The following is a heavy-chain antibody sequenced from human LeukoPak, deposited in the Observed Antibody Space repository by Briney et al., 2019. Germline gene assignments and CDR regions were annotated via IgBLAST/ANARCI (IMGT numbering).Heavy chain of an antibody. J-gene: IGHJ4*01. V-gene: IGHV3-30*03. CDR1: GFTSSSYA. CDR2: ISYDGSNK. CDR3: ARDRCEPPDD. D-gene: IGHD2-8*01. Sequence: RGSLRLSCAASGFTSSSYAMHWVRQAPGKGLEWVAVISYDGSNKYYADSVKGRFTISRDNSKNTLYLQMNSLRAEDTAVYYCARDRCEPPDDWGQGTLVTVSS.